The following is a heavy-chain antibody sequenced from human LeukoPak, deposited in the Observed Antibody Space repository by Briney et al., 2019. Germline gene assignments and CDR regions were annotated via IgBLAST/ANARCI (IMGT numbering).Heavy chain of an antibody. J-gene: IGHJ4*02. V-gene: IGHV3-23*01. Sequence: GGSLGLSCAASGFIFSSYATSWVRQAPGKGLEWVSTISGSGGSTYYADSVKGRFTISRDNSKNTVYLQMNSLRAEDTAVYYCAKDRSCTNDVCHGDFDYWGQGTLVTVSS. CDR3: AKDRSCTNDVCHGDFDY. CDR1: GFIFSSYA. CDR2: ISGSGGST. D-gene: IGHD2-8*01.